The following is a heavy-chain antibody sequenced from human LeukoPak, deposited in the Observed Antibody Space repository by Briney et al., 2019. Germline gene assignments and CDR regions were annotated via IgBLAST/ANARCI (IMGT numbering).Heavy chain of an antibody. CDR2: IRLDGDKV. CDR1: GFNFSIYG. J-gene: IGHJ4*02. Sequence: PGGSLRLSCAASGFNFSIYGMHWVRQAPGKGLEWVAFIRLDGDKVSYADSVKGRFTISRDNSKNKLYLQMNSLRSEDTAVYYCAKLSTGYDSDFDNWGQGSLVVVSS. D-gene: IGHD2-8*02. V-gene: IGHV3-30*02. CDR3: AKLSTGYDSDFDN.